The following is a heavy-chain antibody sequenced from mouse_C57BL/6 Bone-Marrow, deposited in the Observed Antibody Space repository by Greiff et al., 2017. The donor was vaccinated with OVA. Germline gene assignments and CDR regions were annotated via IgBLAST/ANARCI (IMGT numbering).Heavy chain of an antibody. CDR3: ARGVPITPFAY. CDR1: GFTFSSYA. V-gene: IGHV5-4*01. J-gene: IGHJ3*01. CDR2: ISDGGSYT. Sequence: EVQGVESGGGLVKPGGSLKLSCAASGFTFSSYAMSWVRQTPEKRLEWVATISDGGSYTYYPDNVKGRFTISRDNAKNNLYLQMSHLKSEDTAMYYCARGVPITPFAYWGQGTLVTVSA. D-gene: IGHD1-1*01.